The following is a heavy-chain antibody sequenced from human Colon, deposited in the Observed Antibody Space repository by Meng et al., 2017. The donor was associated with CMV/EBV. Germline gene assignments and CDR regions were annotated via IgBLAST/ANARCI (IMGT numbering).Heavy chain of an antibody. Sequence: VRLVDSGGGLVRPGGSLGLSCTASGFIVNDAYMNWVRQAPGKGLEWVSVIYSDGTTHYADSVKGRFTISRDTSKNTVYLQMSSLRVDDTAVYYCAKAHNTYDNWFDPWGQGTLVTVSS. CDR3: AKAHNTYDNWFDP. CDR2: IYSDGTT. V-gene: IGHV3-53*01. J-gene: IGHJ5*02. D-gene: IGHD3-9*01. CDR1: GFIVNDAY.